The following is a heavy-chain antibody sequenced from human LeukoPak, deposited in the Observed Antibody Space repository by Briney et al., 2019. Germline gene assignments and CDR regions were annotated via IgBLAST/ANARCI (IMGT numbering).Heavy chain of an antibody. Sequence: PGGSLRLSCVASGFTFSSKWMHWVRQAPGKGLVWVSTIKPDGSSTTYADSVKGRFTISRDNAKNTLNLQMNSLGAEDTAVYYCESTIGAAATYWGQGILVTVSS. V-gene: IGHV3-74*01. D-gene: IGHD6-13*01. J-gene: IGHJ4*02. CDR2: IKPDGSST. CDR1: GFTFSSKW. CDR3: ESTIGAAATY.